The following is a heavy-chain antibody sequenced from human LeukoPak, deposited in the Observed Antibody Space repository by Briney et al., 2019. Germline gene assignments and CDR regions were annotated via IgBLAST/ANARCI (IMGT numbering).Heavy chain of an antibody. V-gene: IGHV3-21*01. CDR3: ARGGHNYGSYDY. CDR2: ISSSSSYI. D-gene: IGHD5-18*01. Sequence: GGSLRLSCAASGFTFSTYSMNCVRQAPGKGLEWVSSISSSSSYIYYADSVKGRFTISRDNAKNSLYLQMNSLRAEDTAVYYCARGGHNYGSYDYWGQGTLVTVSS. J-gene: IGHJ4*02. CDR1: GFTFSTYS.